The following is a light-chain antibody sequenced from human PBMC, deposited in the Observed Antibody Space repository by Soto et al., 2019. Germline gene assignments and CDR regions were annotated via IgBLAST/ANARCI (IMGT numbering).Light chain of an antibody. CDR1: SPNIRSNT. CDR3: AAWDDSLSGWV. J-gene: IGLJ3*02. V-gene: IGLV1-44*01. Sequence: QSVLTQPPSASGTPGQRVTISCSGSSPNIRSNTVNWYQQLPGTAPKLLIHSNNQRPSWTPDRFSGSKSGTSASLAISGLQSEDEADYYCAAWDDSLSGWVFGGGTKLTV. CDR2: SNN.